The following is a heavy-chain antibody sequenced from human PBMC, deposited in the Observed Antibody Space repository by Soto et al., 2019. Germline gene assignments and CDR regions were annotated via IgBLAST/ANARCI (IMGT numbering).Heavy chain of an antibody. CDR2: ISYDGSNK. CDR1: GXTFSSYA. CDR3: ARETYCSGGSCYHLDY. V-gene: IGHV3-30-3*01. Sequence: LRLSLAASGXTFSSYAMHWVRQAPGKGLEWVAVISYDGSNKYYADSVKGRFTISRDNSKNTLYLQMNSLRAEDTAVYYCARETYCSGGSCYHLDYWGQGTLVTVSS. J-gene: IGHJ4*02. D-gene: IGHD2-15*01.